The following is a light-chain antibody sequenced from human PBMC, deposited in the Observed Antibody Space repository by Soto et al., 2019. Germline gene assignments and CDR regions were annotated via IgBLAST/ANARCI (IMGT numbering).Light chain of an antibody. Sequence: ERVITQSPATLSVCPGERATLSCRASQSVSSNLAWYQQKPGQAPRLLIYGASTRATGIPARFSGSGSGTEFTLTISSLQSEDFAVYYCQQYNNWPPTFGQGTKVEIK. CDR1: QSVSSN. V-gene: IGKV3-15*01. CDR2: GAS. CDR3: QQYNNWPPT. J-gene: IGKJ1*01.